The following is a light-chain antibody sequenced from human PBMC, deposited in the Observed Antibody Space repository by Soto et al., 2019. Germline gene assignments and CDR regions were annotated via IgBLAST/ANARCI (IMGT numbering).Light chain of an antibody. CDR2: GAS. J-gene: IGKJ1*01. CDR3: QQYNNWPKT. Sequence: EIVMTQSPATLSVSPAERATLSSRASQSVSSNLAWYQQKPGQAPRLLIYGASTRPTGIPARFSGSGSGTEFTLTISSLQSEDFAVYYCQQYNNWPKTCGQGTKVDI. V-gene: IGKV3-15*01. CDR1: QSVSSN.